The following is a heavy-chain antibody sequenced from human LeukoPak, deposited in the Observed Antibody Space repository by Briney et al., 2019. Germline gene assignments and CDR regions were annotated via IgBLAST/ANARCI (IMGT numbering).Heavy chain of an antibody. CDR2: MSGSGAGT. CDR3: AKTFYYDSSGYWDD. CDR1: GFTFSFYA. Sequence: PGGSLRLSCATSGFTFSFYAMSWVRQAPGKGLEWVSAMSGSGAGTYYADSVKGRFTISRDNSEKTLYLQMNSLRAEDTAVYYCAKTFYYDSSGYWDDWGQGTLVTVSS. V-gene: IGHV3-23*01. D-gene: IGHD3-22*01. J-gene: IGHJ4*02.